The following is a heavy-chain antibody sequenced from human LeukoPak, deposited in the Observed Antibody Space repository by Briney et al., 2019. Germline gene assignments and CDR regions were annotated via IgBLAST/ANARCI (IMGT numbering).Heavy chain of an antibody. Sequence: PGRPLRLSCAASGFTFSSYAMPWVRQAPGKGLERVVVISYDGSTNYYADSVKGRFTISRDNSKNTLYLQMNSLRLEDTAVYYCARDRYSHSGNNWFDPWGQGTLVTVSS. J-gene: IGHJ5*02. D-gene: IGHD3-10*01. CDR1: GFTFSSYA. CDR2: ISYDGSTN. CDR3: ARDRYSHSGNNWFDP. V-gene: IGHV3-30*04.